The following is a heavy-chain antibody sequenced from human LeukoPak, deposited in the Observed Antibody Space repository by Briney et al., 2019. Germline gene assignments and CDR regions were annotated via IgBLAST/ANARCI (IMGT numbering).Heavy chain of an antibody. CDR3: ARGDIVDY. V-gene: IGHV3-30-3*01. J-gene: IGHJ4*02. Sequence: GGSLRLSCEASGFTFSSYAMHWVRQAPGKGLEWVAVISYDGSNKYYADSVKGRFTISRDNSKNTLYLQMNSLRAEDTAVYYCARGDIVDYWGQGTLVTVSS. CDR1: GFTFSSYA. CDR2: ISYDGSNK. D-gene: IGHD2-15*01.